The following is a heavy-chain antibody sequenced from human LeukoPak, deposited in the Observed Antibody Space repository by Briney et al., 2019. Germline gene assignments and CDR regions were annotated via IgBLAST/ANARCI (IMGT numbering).Heavy chain of an antibody. V-gene: IGHV4-38-2*02. CDR2: IYRSGNT. CDR3: ARDPRWLTPACNSIGCYVNWFDP. CDR1: GYSISSGSL. J-gene: IGHJ5*02. D-gene: IGHD2-2*01. Sequence: SETLSLTCAVSGYSISSGSLWGWIRQPPGKGLEWIGSIYRSGNTYYNPSLKSRITMSVDTSKNQFSLKLSSVTAADTAVYYCARDPRWLTPACNSIGCYVNWFDPWGQGTLVTVSS.